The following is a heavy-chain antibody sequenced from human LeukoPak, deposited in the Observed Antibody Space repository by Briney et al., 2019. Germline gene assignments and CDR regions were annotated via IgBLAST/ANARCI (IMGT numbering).Heavy chain of an antibody. CDR1: GFTFSSYA. J-gene: IGHJ4*02. D-gene: IGHD3-3*01. CDR2: IAYDGSNK. V-gene: IGHV3-30*04. Sequence: GGSLRLSCAASGFTFSSYAMHWVRQAPGKGLEWGAVIAYDGSNKYYADSVKGRFTISRDNSKNTLYLQMNSLRAEDTAVYYCARDRTTIFGVVILDYWGQGTLVTVSS. CDR3: ARDRTTIFGVVILDY.